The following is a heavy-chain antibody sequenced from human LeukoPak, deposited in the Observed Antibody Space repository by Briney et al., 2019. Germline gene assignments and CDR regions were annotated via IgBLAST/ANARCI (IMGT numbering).Heavy chain of an antibody. Sequence: PGGSLRLSCTASGFTFSSYNMNWVRQAPGKGLEWVSSITSDSSYVFYADSVKGRFTISRDNAKKSLSLQMNSLRADDTAVYYCARGYSSSWYLDWGQGTLVTVSS. V-gene: IGHV3-21*01. CDR3: ARGYSSSWYLD. J-gene: IGHJ4*02. CDR1: GFTFSSYN. D-gene: IGHD6-13*01. CDR2: ITSDSSYV.